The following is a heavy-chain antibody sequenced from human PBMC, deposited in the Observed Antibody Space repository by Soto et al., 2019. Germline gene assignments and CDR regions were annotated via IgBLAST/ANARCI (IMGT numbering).Heavy chain of an antibody. CDR2: IKQDGSEK. Sequence: GGSLRLSCAASGFTFSSYWMSWVRQAPGKGLEWVANIKQDGSEKYYVGSVKGRFTISRDNAKNSLYLQMNSLRAEDTAMYYCARDLPYYGSGSFPPAFDYWGQGTLVTVSS. D-gene: IGHD3-10*01. V-gene: IGHV3-7*01. J-gene: IGHJ4*02. CDR1: GFTFSSYW. CDR3: ARDLPYYGSGSFPPAFDY.